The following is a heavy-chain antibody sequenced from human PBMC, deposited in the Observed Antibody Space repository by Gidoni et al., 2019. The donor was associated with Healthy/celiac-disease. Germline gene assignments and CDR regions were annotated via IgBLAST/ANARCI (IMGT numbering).Heavy chain of an antibody. CDR3: ARESRYYDYVWGSYLNAFDI. CDR2: IIPIFGTA. J-gene: IGHJ3*02. D-gene: IGHD3-16*01. V-gene: IGHV1-69*06. CDR1: GGTFSSYA. Sequence: QVQLVQSGAEVKKPGSSVKVSCKASGGTFSSYAISWVRQAPGQGLGWMGGIIPIFGTANYAQKFQGRVTITADKSTSTAYMELSSLRSEDTAVYYCARESRYYDYVWGSYLNAFDIWGQGTMVTVSS.